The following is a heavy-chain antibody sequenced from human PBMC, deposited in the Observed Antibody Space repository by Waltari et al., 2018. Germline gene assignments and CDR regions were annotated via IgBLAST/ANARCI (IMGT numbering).Heavy chain of an antibody. D-gene: IGHD5-12*01. J-gene: IGHJ4*02. V-gene: IGHV4-4*02. CDR3: ARDRGRGLYLDS. CDR2: VYGGRKN. CDR1: GDSMSSTYW. Sequence: QLQLQESGPGLVKPSGTLSLTCGVSGDSMSSTYWWSWVRQLPGKGLEWIGQVYGGRKNNYNPSFASRVTVALDTNNKQFSLTVTSATAADTAVYYCARDRGRGLYLDSWGPGLLVTVSP.